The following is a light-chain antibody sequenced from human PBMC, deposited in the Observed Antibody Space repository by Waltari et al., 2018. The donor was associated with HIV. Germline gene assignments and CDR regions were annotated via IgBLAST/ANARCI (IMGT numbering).Light chain of an antibody. Sequence: ELVLTQSPGTLYLSPGERATLSSRASQSVSSSHLAWYQQKPGQAPRLLIYGASSRATGIPDRFSGSGSGTDFTLTISRLEPEDFAVYYCQQYGSSPMYTFGQGTKLEIK. CDR2: GAS. V-gene: IGKV3-20*01. J-gene: IGKJ2*01. CDR3: QQYGSSPMYT. CDR1: QSVSSSH.